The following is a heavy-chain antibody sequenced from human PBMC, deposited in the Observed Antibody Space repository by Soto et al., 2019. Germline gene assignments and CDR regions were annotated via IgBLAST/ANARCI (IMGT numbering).Heavy chain of an antibody. D-gene: IGHD3-10*01. J-gene: IGHJ5*02. CDR3: ARRGVQGVPFVFAP. V-gene: IGHV4-39*01. CDR2: IYYSGTT. Sequence: SETLSVTCSVSCGSSISYTSHHWDWLHQPPGKGLEWIGTIYYSGTTFYNPSLKSRVTISVDTFNNQFSLSLSSLTAADTAVYYRARRGVQGVPFVFAPWGQGVLVTVSS. CDR1: CGSSISYTSHH.